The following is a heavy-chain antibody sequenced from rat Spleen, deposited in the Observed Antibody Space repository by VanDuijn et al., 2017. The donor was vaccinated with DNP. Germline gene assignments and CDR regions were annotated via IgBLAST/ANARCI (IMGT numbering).Heavy chain of an antibody. J-gene: IGHJ4*01. CDR3: ARHRTIMPYYYSMDA. CDR1: GFTFNDYY. V-gene: IGHV5-7*01. CDR2: ISYNGGTP. Sequence: EVLLVESDGGLVQPGMSLKLSCAVSGFTFNDYYMAWVRQAPAKGLEWVATISYNGGTPYYRDSVKGRFTISRDNAQSTLYLQMDSLRSEDTATYYCARHRTIMPYYYSMDAWGQGASVTVSS. D-gene: IGHD1-12*01.